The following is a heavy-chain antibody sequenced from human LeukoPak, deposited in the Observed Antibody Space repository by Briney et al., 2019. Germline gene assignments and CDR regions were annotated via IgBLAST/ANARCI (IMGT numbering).Heavy chain of an antibody. D-gene: IGHD6-19*01. V-gene: IGHV3-53*01. Sequence: PGGSLRLSCVAPGFTVSSNYMSCVRQAPGKGLEWVSVIYTSGSTHYADSVKGRFTISRDNSKNTLFLQMNSLRVEDTAVYYCARGVVDSSGWYYRWFDPWGQGTLVTVSS. CDR3: ARGVVDSSGWYYRWFDP. CDR1: GFTVSSNY. J-gene: IGHJ5*02. CDR2: IYTSGST.